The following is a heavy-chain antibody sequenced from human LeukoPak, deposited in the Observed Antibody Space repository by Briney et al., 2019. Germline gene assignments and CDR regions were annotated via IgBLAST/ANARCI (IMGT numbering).Heavy chain of an antibody. CDR3: ARDATRGVSDY. CDR1: GGTFSNYA. Sequence: SVKVSCKASGGTFSNYAISWVRQAPGQGLEWMGRIIPILGIANYAQKFQGRVTITADKSTSTAYMELSSLRSEDTAVYYCARDATRGVSDYWGQGTLVTVSS. CDR2: IIPILGIA. J-gene: IGHJ4*02. V-gene: IGHV1-69*04. D-gene: IGHD3-10*01.